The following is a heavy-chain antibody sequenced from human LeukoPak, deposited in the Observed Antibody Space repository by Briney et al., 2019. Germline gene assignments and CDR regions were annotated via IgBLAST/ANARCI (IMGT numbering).Heavy chain of an antibody. Sequence: GGSPRLSFAASGFTFSSYWMSWVRQAPGKGLEWVANIKQDGSEKYYVDSVKGRFTISRDNAKNSLYLQMNSLRAEDTAVYYCARGYYYDSSGDPLDYWGQGTLVTVSS. J-gene: IGHJ4*02. CDR2: IKQDGSEK. D-gene: IGHD3-22*01. CDR3: ARGYYYDSSGDPLDY. V-gene: IGHV3-7*01. CDR1: GFTFSSYW.